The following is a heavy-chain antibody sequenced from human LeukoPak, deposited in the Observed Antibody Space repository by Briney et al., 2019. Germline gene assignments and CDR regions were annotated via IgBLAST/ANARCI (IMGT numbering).Heavy chain of an antibody. CDR3: AREAGYGSGWPDY. V-gene: IGHV3-21*01. CDR2: ISGSSSYI. Sequence: GGSLRLSCAASGFTFNSYTMNWVRQAPGKGLEWVSSISGSSSYIYYADSVKGRFTTSRDNAKNSLYLQMNSLGAEDTALYYCAREAGYGSGWPDYWGQGTLVTVSS. D-gene: IGHD6-19*01. CDR1: GFTFNSYT. J-gene: IGHJ4*02.